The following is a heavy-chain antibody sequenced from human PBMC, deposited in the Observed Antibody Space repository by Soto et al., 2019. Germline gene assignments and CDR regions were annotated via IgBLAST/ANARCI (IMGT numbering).Heavy chain of an antibody. V-gene: IGHV4-59*01. Sequence: LSLTCSGSGGSISGSYWSWIRQSPGKGLEWLGYVYYTGSTNYSPSLRSRVSISVDTSKNEFSLRLSSVTAADTAVYFCARSVAVPGAHIDYWGQGTQVTVSS. D-gene: IGHD6-19*01. CDR3: ARSVAVPGAHIDY. CDR2: VYYTGST. J-gene: IGHJ4*02. CDR1: GGSISGSY.